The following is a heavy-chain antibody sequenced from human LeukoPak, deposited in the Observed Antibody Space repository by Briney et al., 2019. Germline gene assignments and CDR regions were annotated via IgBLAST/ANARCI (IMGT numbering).Heavy chain of an antibody. D-gene: IGHD3-10*01. CDR1: GFTFSSYE. Sequence: PGGSLRLSCAASGFTFSSYEMNWVRQAPGKGLEWVSYISSSGSTIYYADSVKGRFTISRDNAKNSLYLQMNSLRAGDTAVYYCARGVPGGLDYWGQGTLVTVSS. CDR3: ARGVPGGLDY. J-gene: IGHJ4*02. V-gene: IGHV3-48*03. CDR2: ISSSGSTI.